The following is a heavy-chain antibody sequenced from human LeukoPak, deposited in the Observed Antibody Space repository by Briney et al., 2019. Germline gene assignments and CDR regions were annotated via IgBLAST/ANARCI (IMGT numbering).Heavy chain of an antibody. CDR3: ARDFSSNTIFGVVISPGAFDI. Sequence: PSETLSLTCAVYGGSFSGYYWSWIRQPPGKGLEWIGYIYYSGSTNYNPSLKSRVTISVDTSKNQFSLKLSSVTAADTAVYYCARDFSSNTIFGVVISPGAFDIWGRGTMVTVSS. D-gene: IGHD3-3*01. V-gene: IGHV4-59*01. CDR2: IYYSGST. J-gene: IGHJ3*02. CDR1: GGSFSGYY.